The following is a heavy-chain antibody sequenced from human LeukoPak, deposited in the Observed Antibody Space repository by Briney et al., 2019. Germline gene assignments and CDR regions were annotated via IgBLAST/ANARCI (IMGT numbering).Heavy chain of an antibody. D-gene: IGHD6-6*01. J-gene: IGHJ4*02. CDR1: GGSISSSSYY. CDR2: IYYSGST. V-gene: IGHV4-39*07. Sequence: SETLSLTCTVSGGSISSSSYYWGWIRQPPGKGLEWIGSIYYSGSTYYNPSLRSRVTISVDTSKNQFSLKLSSVTAADTAVYYCARDRFSSSSIYYFDYWGQGTLVTVSS. CDR3: ARDRFSSSSIYYFDY.